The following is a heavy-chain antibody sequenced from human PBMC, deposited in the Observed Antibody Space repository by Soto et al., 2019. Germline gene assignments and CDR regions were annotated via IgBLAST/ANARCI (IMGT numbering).Heavy chain of an antibody. CDR3: ARSVNSGGYYDYYYGMYF. Sequence: GQSLKISCKGSGYSFTSYWIGWGRQMPGKSLEWMGIIYPVDSDTRYSPSFQGQVTISADKSISTAYLQWSSLKASDTAMNYCARSVNSGGYYDYYYGMYFWARRTTVIVSS. J-gene: IGHJ6*02. V-gene: IGHV5-51*01. CDR1: GYSFTSYW. D-gene: IGHD2-15*01. CDR2: IYPVDSDT.